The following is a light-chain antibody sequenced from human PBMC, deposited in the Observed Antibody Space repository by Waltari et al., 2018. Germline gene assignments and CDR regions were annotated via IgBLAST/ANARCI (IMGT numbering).Light chain of an antibody. V-gene: IGKV4-1*01. CDR1: QSVLYNSNKKNY. CDR2: WAS. Sequence: DIVMTQSPDSLAVSLGERATVNCKSSQSVLYNSNKKNYLAWYQQRPGQPPRLLISWASIRQSGIPDRFRGSGSATEFTLTITSLQAEDVAVYYCQQYYDVPYTFGQGTKVEI. J-gene: IGKJ2*01. CDR3: QQYYDVPYT.